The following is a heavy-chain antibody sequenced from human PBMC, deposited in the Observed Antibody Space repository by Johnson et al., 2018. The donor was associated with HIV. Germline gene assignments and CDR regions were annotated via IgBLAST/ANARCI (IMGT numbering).Heavy chain of an antibody. CDR1: GFTFSSYD. Sequence: VLLVESGGGLVQPGGSLRLSCAASGFTFSSYDMHWVRQATGKGLEWVSAIGTAGDTYYADSVKGRFTISRDNSKKKLYLQMNSLKTEDTAVYYCTTAGLRYFDWFTGAFDIWGQGTMVTVSS. CDR2: IGTAGDT. CDR3: TTAGLRYFDWFTGAFDI. V-gene: IGHV3-13*01. J-gene: IGHJ3*02. D-gene: IGHD3-9*01.